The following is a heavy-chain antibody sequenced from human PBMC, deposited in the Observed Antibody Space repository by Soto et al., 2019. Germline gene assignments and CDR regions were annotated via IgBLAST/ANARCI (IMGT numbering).Heavy chain of an antibody. CDR1: GFIFSSYG. D-gene: IGHD2-2*01. CDR2: ISGSGDST. J-gene: IGHJ5*02. CDR3: ANFVIGICSSTSCQRFDP. V-gene: IGHV3-23*01. Sequence: GSLRLSCAASGFIFSSYGMSWGRQAPGKGLEWVSAISGSGDSTYYADSVKGRFTISRDNSKNTLYLQMNNLRAEDTAVYYCANFVIGICSSTSCQRFDPWGQGTLVTSPQ.